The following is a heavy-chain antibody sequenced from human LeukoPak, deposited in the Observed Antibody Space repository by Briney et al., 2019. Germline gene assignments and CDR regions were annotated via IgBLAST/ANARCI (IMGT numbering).Heavy chain of an antibody. Sequence: LQTLSLTCTVSGGSISSGAYYWSWIRQHPGKGLEWIGYISYSGSTYYNPSLKSRVTISVDMSKNQFSLKLSSVTAADTAVYYCARDLGADGYNLRNWFDPWGQGTLVTVSS. CDR3: ARDLGADGYNLRNWFDP. CDR2: ISYSGST. D-gene: IGHD5-24*01. J-gene: IGHJ5*02. V-gene: IGHV4-31*03. CDR1: GGSISSGAYY.